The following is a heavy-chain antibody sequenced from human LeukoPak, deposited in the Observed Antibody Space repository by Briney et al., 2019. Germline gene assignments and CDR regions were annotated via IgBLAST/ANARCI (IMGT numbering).Heavy chain of an antibody. D-gene: IGHD6-19*01. Sequence: MASLTLSLTCTVSGGSVSSGGYYWSWIRQHPGKGLEWIGYIYYSGSTYYNPSLKSRVTISVDTSKNQFSLKLSSVTAADTAVYYCARAVRASGCHDYWGQGTLVTVSS. CDR1: GGSVSSGGYY. CDR2: IYYSGST. V-gene: IGHV4-31*03. J-gene: IGHJ4*02. CDR3: ARAVRASGCHDY.